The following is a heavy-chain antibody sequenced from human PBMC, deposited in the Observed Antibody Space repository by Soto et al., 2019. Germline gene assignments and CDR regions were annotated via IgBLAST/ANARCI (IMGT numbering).Heavy chain of an antibody. J-gene: IGHJ4*02. CDR2: INSDGTTI. D-gene: IGHD5-12*01. CDR1: EFTFSDYW. Sequence: EVHLVESGGGLVQPGGSLRLSCAASEFTFSDYWMHWVRQAPGKGLVWVSRINSDGTTISYADSVKGRFTISRDNAENTLFLQMNSLRAEDTAVYYCARVRYGGYAFESWGQGTLVTVSS. V-gene: IGHV3-74*01. CDR3: ARVRYGGYAFES.